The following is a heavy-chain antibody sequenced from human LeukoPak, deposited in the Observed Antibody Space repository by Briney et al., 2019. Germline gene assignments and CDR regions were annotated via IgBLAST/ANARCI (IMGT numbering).Heavy chain of an antibody. CDR3: ARVGYGPPFDY. V-gene: IGHV3-7*01. J-gene: IGHJ4*02. D-gene: IGHD5-18*01. Sequence: YDLDSVKGRFTISRDNAKNSLYLQMNSLRAEDTAVYYCARVGYGPPFDYWGQGTLVTVSS.